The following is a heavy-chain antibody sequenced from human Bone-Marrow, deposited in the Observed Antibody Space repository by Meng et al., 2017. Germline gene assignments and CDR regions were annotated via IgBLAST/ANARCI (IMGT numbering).Heavy chain of an antibody. CDR1: GGSISSGGYY. Sequence: QVQRQESGPGLVNPSQTLSLTCTVSGGSISSGGYYWSWIRQHPGKGLEWIGYIYYSGSTYYNPSLKSRVTISVDTSKNQFSLKLSSVTAADTAVYYCARDTSYSSSWFDYWGQGTLVTVSS. J-gene: IGHJ4*02. CDR2: IYYSGST. CDR3: ARDTSYSSSWFDY. V-gene: IGHV4-31*03. D-gene: IGHD6-13*01.